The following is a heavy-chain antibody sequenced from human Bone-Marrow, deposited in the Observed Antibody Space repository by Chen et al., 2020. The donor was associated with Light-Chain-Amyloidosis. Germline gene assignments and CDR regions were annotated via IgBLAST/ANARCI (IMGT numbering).Heavy chain of an antibody. CDR2: IYPDDSDA. CDR1: GYAFPNYW. CDR3: ARRRDGYNFDY. Sequence: AQLEKPGEAVKNPGEGPRYTCTGSGYAFPNYWIGWVRQMPGKGLEWMGVIYPDDSDARYSPSFEGQVTISADKSITTAYLQWRSLKASDTAMYYCARRRDGYNFDYWGQGTLVTVSS. J-gene: IGHJ4*02. V-gene: IGHV5-51*01. D-gene: IGHD5-12*01.